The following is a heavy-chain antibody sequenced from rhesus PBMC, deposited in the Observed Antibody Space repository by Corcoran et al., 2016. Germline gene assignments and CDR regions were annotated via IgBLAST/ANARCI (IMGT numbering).Heavy chain of an antibody. D-gene: IGHD4-29*01. CDR1: GYSISSGYG. CDR3: ASDDYGSSYRN. CDR2: IGGRSGST. V-gene: IGHV4-127*01. Sequence: QVQLQESGPGLVKPSETLSLTCAVSGYSISSGYGWSWNRQPPGKGLEWIGLIGGRSGSTNYNPSLKSRVTISKDTSKNQFSLKLSSVTAADTAVYYCASDDYGSSYRNWGQGVLVTVSS. J-gene: IGHJ4*01.